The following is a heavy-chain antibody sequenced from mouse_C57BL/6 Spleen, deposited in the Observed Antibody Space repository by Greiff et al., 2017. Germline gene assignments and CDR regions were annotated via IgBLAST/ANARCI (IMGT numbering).Heavy chain of an antibody. V-gene: IGHV14-4*01. CDR3: ITTGVARGDY. Sequence: EVQLQESGAELVRPGASVKLSCTASGFNIKDDYMHWVKQRPEQGLEWIGGIDPENGDTEYASKFQGKATITADKSSNTADLQLSSLTSEDNAVYYCITTGVARGDYWGKGATLTVSS. J-gene: IGHJ2*01. CDR2: IDPENGDT. D-gene: IGHD1-1*01. CDR1: GFNIKDDY.